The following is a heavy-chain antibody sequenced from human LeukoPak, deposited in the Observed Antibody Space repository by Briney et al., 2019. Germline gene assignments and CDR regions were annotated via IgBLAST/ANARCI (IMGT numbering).Heavy chain of an antibody. CDR2: ISYDGSNK. D-gene: IGHD5-18*01. Sequence: GGSLRLSCAASGFTFSSYAMHWVRQAPGKGLEWVAVISYDGSNKYYAVSVKGRFTISRDNSKNTLYLQMNSLRAEDTAVYYCARGPIQLWSYYFDYWGQGTLVTVSS. CDR1: GFTFSSYA. J-gene: IGHJ4*02. V-gene: IGHV3-30-3*01. CDR3: ARGPIQLWSYYFDY.